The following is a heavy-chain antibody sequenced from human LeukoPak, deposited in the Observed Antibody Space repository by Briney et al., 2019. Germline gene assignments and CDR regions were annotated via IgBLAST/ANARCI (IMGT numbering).Heavy chain of an antibody. CDR2: IRRKLYGGTT. Sequence: GWSLRVSCTTSGFTFGDYAMSWVRQAPGKGLEWVGFIRRKLYGGTTEYAASVKGRFTISRDDSKSIAYLQMNSLKIEDTAVYFCTRDGLEWLRPYYYYYMDVWGKGTTVTVSS. CDR3: TRDGLEWLRPYYYYYMDV. V-gene: IGHV3-49*04. D-gene: IGHD3-3*01. J-gene: IGHJ6*03. CDR1: GFTFGDYA.